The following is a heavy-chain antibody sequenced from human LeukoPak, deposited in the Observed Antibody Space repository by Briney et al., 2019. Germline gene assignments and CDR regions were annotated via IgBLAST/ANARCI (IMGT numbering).Heavy chain of an antibody. Sequence: GSLRLSCAASGFTFSSYSMNWVRQAPGKGLEWVSSISSSSSYIYYADSMKGRFTISRDNAKNSLYLQMNSLRAEDTAVCYCALWKNSCNYWGQGTLVTVSS. CDR3: ALWKNSCNY. D-gene: IGHD1/OR15-1a*01. CDR2: ISSSSSYI. V-gene: IGHV3-21*01. CDR1: GFTFSSYS. J-gene: IGHJ4*02.